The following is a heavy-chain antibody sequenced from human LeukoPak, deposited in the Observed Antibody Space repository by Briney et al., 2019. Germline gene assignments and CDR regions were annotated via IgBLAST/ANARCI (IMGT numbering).Heavy chain of an antibody. CDR1: GFTFNTYA. J-gene: IGHJ1*01. D-gene: IGHD2/OR15-2a*01. Sequence: GGSLRLSCAASGFTFNTYAMNWVRQAPGKGLEWVSGIGGNGSSTYYAESVKGRFTISRDNSKNTLYLQMNSLRAEDTAAYYCARAVADYFFQLWGQGTLVTVSS. CDR3: ARAVADYFFQL. CDR2: IGGNGSST. V-gene: IGHV3-23*01.